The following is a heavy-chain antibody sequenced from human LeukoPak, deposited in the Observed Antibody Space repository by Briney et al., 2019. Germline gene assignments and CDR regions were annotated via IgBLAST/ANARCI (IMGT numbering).Heavy chain of an antibody. D-gene: IGHD1-1*01. Sequence: SETLSLTCTVSGGSISSYYWSWIRQPPGKGLEWIGYIYYSGSTNYNPSLKSRVTISVDTSKNQFSLKLSSVTAADTAVYYSARTTFAGLLFDYWGQGTLVTVSS. CDR3: ARTTFAGLLFDY. J-gene: IGHJ4*02. V-gene: IGHV4-59*01. CDR1: GGSISSYY. CDR2: IYYSGST.